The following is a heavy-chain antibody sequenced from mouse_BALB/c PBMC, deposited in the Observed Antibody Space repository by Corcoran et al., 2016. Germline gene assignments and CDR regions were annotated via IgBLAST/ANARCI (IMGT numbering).Heavy chain of an antibody. Sequence: QVQLQQSGPELVKPGASVKISCKASGYSFTSYYIHWVKQRPGQGLEWIGWIFPGSGNTKYIEKFKGKATLTADTSSSTAYMQLSSLTSEDSAVYFCAKTARATYYFDYWGQGTTLTVSS. CDR2: IFPGSGNT. V-gene: IGHV1-66*01. CDR3: AKTARATYYFDY. J-gene: IGHJ2*01. D-gene: IGHD3-2*01. CDR1: GYSFTSYY.